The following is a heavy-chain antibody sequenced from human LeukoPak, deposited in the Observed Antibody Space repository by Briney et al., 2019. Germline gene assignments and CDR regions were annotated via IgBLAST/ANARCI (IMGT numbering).Heavy chain of an antibody. Sequence: SETLSLTCTVSGGSISSYYWSWIRQPPRKGLEWIGYIYYSGSTNYNPSLKSRVTISVDTSKIHVSLKLSSVTAADTAVYYCARDVRSASTYYYYYYMDVWGKGTTVTVSS. CDR2: IYYSGST. V-gene: IGHV4-59*01. CDR1: GGSISSYY. J-gene: IGHJ6*03. D-gene: IGHD3-16*01. CDR3: ARDVRSASTYYYYYYMDV.